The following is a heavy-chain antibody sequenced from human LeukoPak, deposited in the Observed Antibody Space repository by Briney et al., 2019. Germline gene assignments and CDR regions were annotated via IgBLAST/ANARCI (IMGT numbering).Heavy chain of an antibody. D-gene: IGHD7-27*01. CDR1: GYTFTGYY. J-gene: IGHJ4*02. CDR2: INPNSGGT. V-gene: IGHV1-2*02. Sequence: GASVKVSCKASGYTFTGYYMHWVRQAPGQGLEWMGWINPNSGGTNYAQKFQGRVTMTRDTSISTAYMELSRLRSDDTAVYYCARDSDIGANWGSNFDYWGQGTLVTVSS. CDR3: ARDSDIGANWGSNFDY.